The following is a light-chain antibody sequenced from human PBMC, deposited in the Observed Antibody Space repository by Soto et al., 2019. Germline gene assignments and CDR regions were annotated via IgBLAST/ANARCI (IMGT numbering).Light chain of an antibody. Sequence: EIVLTQSPATLSVSPGGRATLSCRASQNILYNLAWYQQKPGQAPRLLVYGASTRATDAPPRFRGSGSGTEFSLTISSLQSEDFATYFCQQYSSWPRTFGKGSSVEIK. J-gene: IGKJ1*01. CDR1: QNILYN. CDR3: QQYSSWPRT. CDR2: GAS. V-gene: IGKV3-15*01.